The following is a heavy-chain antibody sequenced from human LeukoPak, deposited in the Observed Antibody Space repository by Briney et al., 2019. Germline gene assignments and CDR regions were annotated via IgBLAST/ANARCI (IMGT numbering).Heavy chain of an antibody. CDR3: ARASLDVDTAMVYYYYGMDV. V-gene: IGHV1-8*01. CDR1: GYTFTSYD. Sequence: ASVKVSCKASGYTFTSYDINWVRQATGQGLEWMGWMNPNSGNTGYAQKFQGRVTMTRNTSISTAYMELSSLRSEDTAVYYCARASLDVDTAMVYYYYGMDVWGQGTRSPSP. J-gene: IGHJ6*02. CDR2: MNPNSGNT. D-gene: IGHD5-18*01.